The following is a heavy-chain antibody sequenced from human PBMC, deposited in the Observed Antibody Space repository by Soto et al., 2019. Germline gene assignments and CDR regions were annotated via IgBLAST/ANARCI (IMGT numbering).Heavy chain of an antibody. CDR2: IYYSEST. Sequence: SETLSLTCTASGGSISNYCRRWVRQAPGKGLEWIEYIYYSESTKYDPSLKSRVNITVDTSKSQFSLKLSSVTAADTAVYYCARGNRYSSSWYGSYYGMDVWGQGTTVTVSS. V-gene: IGHV4-59*01. D-gene: IGHD6-13*01. J-gene: IGHJ6*02. CDR3: ARGNRYSSSWYGSYYGMDV. CDR1: GGSISNYC.